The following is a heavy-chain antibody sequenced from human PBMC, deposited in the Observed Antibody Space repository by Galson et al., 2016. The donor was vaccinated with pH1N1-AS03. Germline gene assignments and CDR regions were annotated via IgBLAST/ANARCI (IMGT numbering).Heavy chain of an antibody. Sequence: SLRPSCAASGFTFNTGMTWVRQVPGKGLEWVSSISSNGGLTYYADSVKGRFTISRDNSKNILYLLMNGLRAEDTALYYCARIPVPGSWYFDYWGQGILVTVSS. CDR3: ARIPVPGSWYFDY. CDR2: ISSNGGLT. J-gene: IGHJ4*02. CDR1: GFTFNTG. V-gene: IGHV3-23*01. D-gene: IGHD6-19*01.